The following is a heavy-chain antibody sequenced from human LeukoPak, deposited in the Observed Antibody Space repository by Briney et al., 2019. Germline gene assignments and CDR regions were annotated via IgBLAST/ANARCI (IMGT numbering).Heavy chain of an antibody. D-gene: IGHD5-18*01. CDR1: GFTFSSYW. Sequence: SGGSLRLPCAASGFTFSSYWMSWVRQAPGKGLEWVANIKQDGSEKYYVDSVKGRFTISRDNAKNSLYLQMNSLRAEDTAVYYCAKDRGYSYGPDAFDIWGQGTMVTVSS. J-gene: IGHJ3*02. V-gene: IGHV3-7*03. CDR2: IKQDGSEK. CDR3: AKDRGYSYGPDAFDI.